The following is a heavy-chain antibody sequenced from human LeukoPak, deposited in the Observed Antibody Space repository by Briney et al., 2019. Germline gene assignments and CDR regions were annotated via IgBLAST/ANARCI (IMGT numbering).Heavy chain of an antibody. V-gene: IGHV4-38-2*02. D-gene: IGHD3-10*01. CDR3: ARDGTSGSFCDY. CDR1: GYSISSGYY. CDR2: IYHSGRT. J-gene: IGHJ4*02. Sequence: PSETLSLTCTVSGYSISSGYYWGWIRQPPGKGLEWIGSIYHSGRTFYNPSLKSRVTISVDTSKNQFSLELTSVTAADTAMYYCARDGTSGSFCDYWGQGLLVTVSS.